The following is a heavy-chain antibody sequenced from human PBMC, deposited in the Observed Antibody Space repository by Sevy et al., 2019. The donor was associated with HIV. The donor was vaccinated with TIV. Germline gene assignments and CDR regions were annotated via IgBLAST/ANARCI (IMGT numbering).Heavy chain of an antibody. CDR3: AKDKCSGGSCYYFDF. Sequence: GGSLRLSCAASGFTFDDYAMHWVRQAPGKGLEWVSGISWNSGTIGYADSVKGRFTISRDNAKNSLYLQMNSLRAEDTDLYYCAKDKCSGGSCYYFDFWGQGTLVTVSS. V-gene: IGHV3-9*01. CDR2: ISWNSGTI. J-gene: IGHJ4*02. CDR1: GFTFDDYA. D-gene: IGHD2-15*01.